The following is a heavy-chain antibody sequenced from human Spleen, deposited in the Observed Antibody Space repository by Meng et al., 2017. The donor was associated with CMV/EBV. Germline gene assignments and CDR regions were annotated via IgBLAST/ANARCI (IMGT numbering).Heavy chain of an antibody. CDR2: IYHSEST. J-gene: IGHJ4*02. D-gene: IGHD6-13*01. Sequence: SETLSLTCTVSGYFISSGYYWGWIRQPPGKGLEWIGSIYHSESTYYNPSLKSRVSISVDTSKNQFSLKLSSVTAADTAVYYCARANNRPYSSSWYDFGWDYWGQGTLVTVSS. V-gene: IGHV4-38-2*02. CDR1: GYFISSGYY. CDR3: ARANNRPYSSSWYDFGWDY.